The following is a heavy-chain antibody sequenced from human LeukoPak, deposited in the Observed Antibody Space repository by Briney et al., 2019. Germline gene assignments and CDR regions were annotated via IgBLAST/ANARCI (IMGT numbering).Heavy chain of an antibody. Sequence: SETLSLTCTVSGGSIRGSTYYWGWIRQPPGKGLEWIGNIYYSGITYYNPSLKSRVTIYADTSKNQFSLKLTPVTAADTALYYCARQGTSIAGAAIDYWGQGTLVTVSS. V-gene: IGHV4-39*01. J-gene: IGHJ4*02. D-gene: IGHD1-26*01. CDR2: IYYSGIT. CDR1: GGSIRGSTYY. CDR3: ARQGTSIAGAAIDY.